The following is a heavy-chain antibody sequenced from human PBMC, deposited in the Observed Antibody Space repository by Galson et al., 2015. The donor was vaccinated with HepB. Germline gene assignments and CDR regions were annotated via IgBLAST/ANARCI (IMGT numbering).Heavy chain of an antibody. CDR2: IYSGGST. V-gene: IGHV3-53*01. CDR3: ARVVPAAKSRQGGVYYYYYMDV. CDR1: GFTVSSNY. J-gene: IGHJ6*03. Sequence: SLRLSCAASGFTVSSNYMSWVRQAPGKGLEWVSVIYSGGSTYYADSVKGRFTISRDNSKNTLYLQMNSLRAEDTAVYYCARVVPAAKSRQGGVYYYYYMDVWGKGTTVTVSS. D-gene: IGHD2-2*01.